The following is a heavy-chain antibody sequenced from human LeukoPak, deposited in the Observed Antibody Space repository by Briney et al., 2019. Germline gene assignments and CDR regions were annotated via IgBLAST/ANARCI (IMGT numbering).Heavy chain of an antibody. CDR2: ISGSGGST. CDR1: GFTVSRNY. J-gene: IGHJ4*02. V-gene: IGHV3-23*01. Sequence: GGSLRLSCAASGFTVSRNYMSWVRQAPGKGLEWVSAISGSGGSTYYADSVKGRFTISRDNSKNTLYLQMNSLRAEDTAVYYCAKDGYSGSYYFDYWGQGTLVTVSS. D-gene: IGHD5-12*01. CDR3: AKDGYSGSYYFDY.